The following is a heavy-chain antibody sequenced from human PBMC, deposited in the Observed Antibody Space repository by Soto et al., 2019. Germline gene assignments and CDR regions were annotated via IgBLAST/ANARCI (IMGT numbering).Heavy chain of an antibody. Sequence: QVQLVQSGAEVKKPGASVKVSCRTSGYSFISNDITWVRQATGQGLEWMGWMNANSGDTAYAQRFQGRVTMTRNTSINTAYMELSGLTSDYTAVYYCARDSTSPDYWGQGTLVTVSS. CDR2: MNANSGDT. D-gene: IGHD2-2*01. CDR3: ARDSTSPDY. CDR1: GYSFISND. J-gene: IGHJ4*02. V-gene: IGHV1-8*01.